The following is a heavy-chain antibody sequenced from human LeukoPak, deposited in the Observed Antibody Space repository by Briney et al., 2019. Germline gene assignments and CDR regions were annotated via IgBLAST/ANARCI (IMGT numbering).Heavy chain of an antibody. CDR3: ARGERYFDWLLSPRRAEYYFDY. V-gene: IGHV3-21*01. CDR2: ISSSSSYI. J-gene: IGHJ4*02. D-gene: IGHD3-9*01. CDR1: GFTFSSYS. Sequence: GGSLRLSCAASGFTFSSYSMNWVRQAPGKGLEWVSSISSSSSYIYYADSVKGRFTISRDNAKNSLYLQMNSLRAEDTAVYYCARGERYFDWLLSPRRAEYYFDYWGQGTLVTVSS.